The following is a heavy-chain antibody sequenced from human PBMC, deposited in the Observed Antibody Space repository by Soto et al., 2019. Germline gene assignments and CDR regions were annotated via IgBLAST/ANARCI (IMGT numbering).Heavy chain of an antibody. J-gene: IGHJ4*02. V-gene: IGHV3-33*01. CDR2: IWYDGSNK. Sequence: QVQLVESGGGVVQPGRSLRLSCAASGFTFSSYGMHWVRQATGKGLEWVAVIWYDGSNKYYADSVKGRFTISRDNSKNTLYLQMNSLRAEDTAVYYCARVGRFCSGGSCYPSGYFDYWGQGFLVTVS. D-gene: IGHD2-15*01. CDR1: GFTFSSYG. CDR3: ARVGRFCSGGSCYPSGYFDY.